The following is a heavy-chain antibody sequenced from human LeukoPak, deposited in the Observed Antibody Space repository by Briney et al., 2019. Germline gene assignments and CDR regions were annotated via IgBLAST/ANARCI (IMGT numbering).Heavy chain of an antibody. Sequence: ASVKVSCKASGGTFSSYAISWVRQAPGQGLEWMGGIIPIFGTANYAQKFQGRVTITADESKSTAYMELSSLRSEDTAVYYCARVVYGSGSYSWFDPWGQGTLVTVSS. CDR2: IIPIFGTA. CDR1: GGTFSSYA. J-gene: IGHJ5*02. CDR3: ARVVYGSGSYSWFDP. V-gene: IGHV1-69*01. D-gene: IGHD3-10*01.